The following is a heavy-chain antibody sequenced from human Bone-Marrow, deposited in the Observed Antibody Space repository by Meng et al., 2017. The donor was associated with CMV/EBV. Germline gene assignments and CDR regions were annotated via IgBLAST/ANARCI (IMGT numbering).Heavy chain of an antibody. CDR2: ISAYNGNT. D-gene: IGHD3-22*01. V-gene: IGHV1-18*01. CDR1: GYTFTSYG. CDR3: ARGGVTYYYDSSYFSY. J-gene: IGHJ4*02. Sequence: ASVKVSCKASGYTFTSYGISWVRQAPGQGLEWMGWISAYNGNTNYAQKLQGRVTMTRVTSISTAYMELSRLRSDDTAVYYCARGGVTYYYDSSYFSYWGQGTLVTVSS.